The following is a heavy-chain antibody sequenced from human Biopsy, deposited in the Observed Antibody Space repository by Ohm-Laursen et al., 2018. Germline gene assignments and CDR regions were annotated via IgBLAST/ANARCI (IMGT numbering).Heavy chain of an antibody. D-gene: IGHD2/OR15-2a*01. J-gene: IGHJ6*02. Sequence: PSETLSLTCTVSGGYISHYYWTWIRQPPGKGPEWIGYIYYSGSTNYNPSLKSRVTISVDTSKNQFSLRLNSVTAADTAVYYCARATNSTGWPYYYFYGMDVWGQGTTVTVSS. V-gene: IGHV4-59*01. CDR3: ARATNSTGWPYYYFYGMDV. CDR2: IYYSGST. CDR1: GGYISHYY.